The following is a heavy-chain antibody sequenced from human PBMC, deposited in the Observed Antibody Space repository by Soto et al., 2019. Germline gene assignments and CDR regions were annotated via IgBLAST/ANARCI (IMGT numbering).Heavy chain of an antibody. CDR3: AKVVSGFGVVHSRCDLDV. CDR1: GFTFSSYA. J-gene: IGHJ6*02. D-gene: IGHD3-3*01. CDR2: ISGTGGST. Sequence: EVRLLESVGGLVQPGCSLRLSCAASGFTFSSYAMSWVRQAPGKGLEWVSAISGTGGSTYYADSVQGRFTISRDKSKNTLYLQMNRLRAGDTAVYYCAKVVSGFGVVHSRCDLDVWGQGTTVTVSS. V-gene: IGHV3-23*01.